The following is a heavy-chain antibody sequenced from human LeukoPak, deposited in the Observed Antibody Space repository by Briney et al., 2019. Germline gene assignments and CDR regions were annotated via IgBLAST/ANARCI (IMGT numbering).Heavy chain of an antibody. V-gene: IGHV3-33*01. D-gene: IGHD6-13*01. J-gene: IGHJ4*02. CDR1: GFTFSSYG. CDR2: IWYDGSNK. CDR3: AREGVAAAGYFDY. Sequence: GGSLRLSCAASGFTFSSYGMHWVRQAPGKGLEWVAVIWYDGSNKYYADSVKGRFTISRDNSENTLYLQMNSLRAEDTAVYYCAREGVAAAGYFDYWGQGTLVTVSS.